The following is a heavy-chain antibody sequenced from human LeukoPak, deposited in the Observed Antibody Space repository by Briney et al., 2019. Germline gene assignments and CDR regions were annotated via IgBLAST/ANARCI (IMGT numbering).Heavy chain of an antibody. CDR3: ARESPLRDPDIVATLYYFDY. CDR2: INPSGGGT. Sequence: ASVKVSCKASGYTFTSYYMHWVRQAPGQGLEWMGIINPSGGGTSYAQKFQGRVTMTRDTSTSTVYMELSSLRSEDTAVYYCARESPLRDPDIVATLYYFDYWGQGTLVTVSS. V-gene: IGHV1-46*01. J-gene: IGHJ4*02. CDR1: GYTFTSYY. D-gene: IGHD5-12*01.